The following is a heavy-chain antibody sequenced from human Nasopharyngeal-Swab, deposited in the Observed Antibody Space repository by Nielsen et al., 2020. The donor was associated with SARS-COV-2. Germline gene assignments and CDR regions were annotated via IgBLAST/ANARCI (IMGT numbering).Heavy chain of an antibody. CDR1: GFTFSTYA. D-gene: IGHD1-20*01. CDR2: ISGRGGST. V-gene: IGHV3-23*01. Sequence: GESLKISCAASGFTFSTYAMSWVRQAPGKGLEWVSAISGRGGSTYYADSVKGRFTISRDNSKNTLYLQMNSLRAEDTAVYYCAKALSANNWNYYYYGMDVWGQGTTVTVFS. J-gene: IGHJ6*02. CDR3: AKALSANNWNYYYYGMDV.